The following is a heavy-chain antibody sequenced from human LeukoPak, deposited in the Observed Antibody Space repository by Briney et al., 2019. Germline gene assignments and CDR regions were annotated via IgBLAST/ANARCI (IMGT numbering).Heavy chain of an antibody. CDR2: ISSSSSTI. Sequence: PGGSLRLSCAASGFTFSSYSMNWVRQAPGKGLEWVSYISSSSSTIYYADSVKGRFTISRDNAKNSLYLQMNSLRAEDTAVYYCARDRGITMIVVVTAEPYFDYWGQGTLVTVSS. CDR1: GFTFSSYS. D-gene: IGHD3-22*01. V-gene: IGHV3-48*01. CDR3: ARDRGITMIVVVTAEPYFDY. J-gene: IGHJ4*02.